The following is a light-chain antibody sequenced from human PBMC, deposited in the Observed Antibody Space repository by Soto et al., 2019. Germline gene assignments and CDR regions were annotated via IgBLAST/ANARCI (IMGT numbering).Light chain of an antibody. CDR3: HQHDYSPQT. CDR1: QGVGNNY. V-gene: IGKV3-20*01. Sequence: EILLTQSPATLSLSPGERATLSCRASQGVGNNYLAWYQQKPGQATRLLIYVASSMAIGIPSRFSGSGSGTDFTLTISRLEPEDFAMYYCHQHDYSPQTFGQGTQLEIK. CDR2: VAS. J-gene: IGKJ5*01.